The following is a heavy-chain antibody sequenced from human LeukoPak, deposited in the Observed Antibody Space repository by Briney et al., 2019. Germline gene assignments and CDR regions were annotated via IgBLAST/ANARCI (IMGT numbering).Heavy chain of an antibody. J-gene: IGHJ4*02. CDR1: GDSVSSNIAT. CDR3: AKEAMAGWILH. D-gene: IGHD6-19*01. CDR2: TYYRSKWYN. Sequence: SQTLSLTCAISGDSVSSNIATWNWIRQSPSRGLEWLGRTYYRSKWYNDYSIHMKGRVTINPDASKNQFSLHLSSVTAEDTAVYYCAKEAMAGWILHCGQGTLVTVSS. V-gene: IGHV6-1*01.